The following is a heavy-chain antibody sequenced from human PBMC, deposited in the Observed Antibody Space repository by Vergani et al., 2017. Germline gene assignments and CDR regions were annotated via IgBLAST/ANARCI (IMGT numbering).Heavy chain of an antibody. Sequence: QVQLQQWGAGLLKPSETLSLTCAVYGGSFSGYYWSWIRQPPGKGLEWIGEINHSGSTNYNPSLKSRVTISVDTSKNQFSLKLSSVTAADTAVYYCARIGAARRRYFDLWGRGTLVTVSS. CDR2: INHSGST. V-gene: IGHV4-34*01. CDR3: ARIGAARRRYFDL. D-gene: IGHD6-6*01. CDR1: GGSFSGYY. J-gene: IGHJ2*01.